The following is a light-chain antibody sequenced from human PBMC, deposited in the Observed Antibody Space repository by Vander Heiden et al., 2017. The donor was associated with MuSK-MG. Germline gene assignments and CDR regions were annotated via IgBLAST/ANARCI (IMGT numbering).Light chain of an antibody. CDR3: QAWDSSRDHYV. V-gene: IGLV3-21*02. J-gene: IGLJ2*01. CDR2: EDS. Sequence: SSVLTQPPSVSVAPGQAATITCGGDNIGSQTVHWYQHNPGQAPVLVVYEDSDRPSGIPERFSGSNSGTTATLTISTVDAGDEADYYCQAWDSSRDHYVFGGGTKLTVL. CDR1: NIGSQT.